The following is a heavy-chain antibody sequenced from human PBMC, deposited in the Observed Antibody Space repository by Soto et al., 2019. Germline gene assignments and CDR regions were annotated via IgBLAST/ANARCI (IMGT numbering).Heavy chain of an antibody. Sequence: QVPLVQSGAEVNKPGASVKVSCKASGYTFITYGVSWVRQAPGQGLDWLGWISTYNGNTRYAERLQGRVTMTTDTTTNTAYMQLRNLRSDDTAVYYCARGPTEYYDNSANYFLDYWGQGTLVTVSS. CDR1: GYTFITYG. CDR2: ISTYNGNT. D-gene: IGHD3-22*01. J-gene: IGHJ4*02. CDR3: ARGPTEYYDNSANYFLDY. V-gene: IGHV1-18*01.